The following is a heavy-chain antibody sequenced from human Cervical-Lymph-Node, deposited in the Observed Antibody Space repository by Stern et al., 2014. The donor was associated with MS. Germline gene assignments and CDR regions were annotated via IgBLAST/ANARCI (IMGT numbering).Heavy chain of an antibody. D-gene: IGHD6-13*01. CDR2: IYYSGST. J-gene: IGHJ4*02. CDR1: GGSISSGGHY. Sequence: VQLLESGPGLVRPSQTLSLTCTVSGGSISSGGHYWSWIRQHPGKGLEWIGYIYYSGSTYYNPSLKSRLTISVDTSKNQFSLYLSSVTAADTAVYYCARGGPPYSSNWYYFDYWGQGTLVTVSS. CDR3: ARGGPPYSSNWYYFDY. V-gene: IGHV4-31*03.